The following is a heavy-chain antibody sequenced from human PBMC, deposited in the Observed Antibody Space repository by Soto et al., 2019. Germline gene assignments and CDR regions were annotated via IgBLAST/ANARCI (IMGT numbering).Heavy chain of an antibody. Sequence: QVQLVESGGGVVQPGRSLRLSCAASGFTFSSYAMHWVRQAPGKGLEWVAVISYDGSNKYYADSVKGRFTISRDNYKNTLYLQMNSLRAEDTAVYYCARDWGDYWGQGTLVTVSS. V-gene: IGHV3-30-3*01. CDR2: ISYDGSNK. D-gene: IGHD3-16*01. CDR3: ARDWGDY. CDR1: GFTFSSYA. J-gene: IGHJ4*02.